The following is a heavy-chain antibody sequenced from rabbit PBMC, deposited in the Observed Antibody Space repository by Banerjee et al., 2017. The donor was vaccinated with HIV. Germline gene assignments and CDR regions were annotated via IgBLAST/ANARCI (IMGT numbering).Heavy chain of an antibody. CDR1: GFSFSNNYW. D-gene: IGHD8-1*01. CDR3: ARDTGYAGWSYERYYFKL. Sequence: EESGGDLVKPEGSLTLTCTASGFSFSNNYWVCWVRQAPGKGLEWIACIYAGSGGSTGYASWAKGRFTISKTSSTTVTLQMTSLTAADTATYFCARDTGYAGWSYERYYFKLWGPGTLVTVS. CDR2: IYAGSGGST. J-gene: IGHJ4*01. V-gene: IGHV1S45*01.